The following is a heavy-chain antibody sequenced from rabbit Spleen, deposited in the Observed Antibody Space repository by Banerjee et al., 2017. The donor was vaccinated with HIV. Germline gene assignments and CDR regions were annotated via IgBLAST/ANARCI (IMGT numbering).Heavy chain of an antibody. Sequence: SEKIYYASWAKGRFTISKTSSTTVTLQMTSLTAADTATYFCARINVDAGYGDAAFDPWGPGTLVTVS. V-gene: IGHV1S40*01. CDR3: ARINVDAGYGDAAFDP. D-gene: IGHD6-1*01. CDR2: SEKI. J-gene: IGHJ2*01.